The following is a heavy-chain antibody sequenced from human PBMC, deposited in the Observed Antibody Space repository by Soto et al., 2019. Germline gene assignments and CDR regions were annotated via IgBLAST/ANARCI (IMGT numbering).Heavy chain of an antibody. CDR1: GGSISSSSYY. J-gene: IGHJ4*02. CDR2: IYYSGST. D-gene: IGHD6-6*01. Sequence: PSETLSLTCTVSGGSISSSSYYWGWIRQPPGKGLEWIGSIYYSGSTYYNPSLKSRVTISVDTSKNQFSLKLSSVTAADTAVYYCARGLYSSSSGMVYWGQATLVTVSS. CDR3: ARGLYSSSSGMVY. V-gene: IGHV4-39*01.